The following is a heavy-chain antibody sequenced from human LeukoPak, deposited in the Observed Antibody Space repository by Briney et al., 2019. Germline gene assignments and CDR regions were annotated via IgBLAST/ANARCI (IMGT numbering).Heavy chain of an antibody. D-gene: IGHD2-2*01. CDR1: GYTFTSYG. V-gene: IGHV1-18*01. CDR3: ARDSDIVVVPAASYGMDV. J-gene: IGHJ6*02. CDR2: ISAYNGNT. Sequence: GASVKVSCKASGYTFTSYGISWVRQAPGQGLEWMGWISAYNGNTNYAQKLQGRVTMTTDTSTSTAYMELRSLRSDDTAVYYCARDSDIVVVPAASYGMDVWGQGTTVTVSS.